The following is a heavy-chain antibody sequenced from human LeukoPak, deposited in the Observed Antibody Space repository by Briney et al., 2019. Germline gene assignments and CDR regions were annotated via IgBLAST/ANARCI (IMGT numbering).Heavy chain of an antibody. D-gene: IGHD5-12*01. CDR2: IFHSGKT. Sequence: SETLSLTCNVSGFSINIGYYWGWIRQPPGKGLEWIGSIFHSGKTYYNSSLKSRVTISIDTSKNQFSLNLTSVTAADAAVYYCARDLGYSGFDWAPWGQGTLVTVSS. J-gene: IGHJ5*02. CDR3: ARDLGYSGFDWAP. V-gene: IGHV4-38-2*02. CDR1: GFSINIGYY.